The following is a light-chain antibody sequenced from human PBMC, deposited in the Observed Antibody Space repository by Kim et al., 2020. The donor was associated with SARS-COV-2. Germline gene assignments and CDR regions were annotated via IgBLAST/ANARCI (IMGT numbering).Light chain of an antibody. CDR1: QSVSSY. Sequence: SLSPGERATLSGRASQSVSSYLAWYQQKPDQALRLLIYDVSSRATGIPARFSGSGSGTDFTLTISSLEPEDFAVYYCQQRSNLITFGQGTRLEIK. J-gene: IGKJ5*01. V-gene: IGKV3-11*01. CDR2: DVS. CDR3: QQRSNLIT.